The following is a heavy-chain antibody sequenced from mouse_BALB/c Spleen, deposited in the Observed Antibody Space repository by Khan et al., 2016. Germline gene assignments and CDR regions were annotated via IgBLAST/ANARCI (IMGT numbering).Heavy chain of an antibody. CDR1: GYTFTNYG. J-gene: IGHJ4*01. D-gene: IGHD3-3*01. V-gene: IGHV9-1*02. Sequence: QIQLVQSGPELKKPGETVKISCKASGYTFTNYGMNWVKQAPGKGLKWMGWINTYTGEPTYADDFKGRFAFSLETSASTAYLQINNLKNEDMATYVCARRGGRGDYYAMDYWGQGTSVSVSS. CDR2: INTYTGEP. CDR3: ARRGGRGDYYAMDY.